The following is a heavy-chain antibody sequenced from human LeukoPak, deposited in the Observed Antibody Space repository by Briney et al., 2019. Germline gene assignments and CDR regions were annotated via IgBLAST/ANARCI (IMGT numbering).Heavy chain of an antibody. J-gene: IGHJ6*03. CDR2: INPSGGIT. CDR3: ARGAVAKNYYYYYMDV. Sequence: VASVKVSCKASGYTFTNYYMHWVRQAPGQGLEWMGIINPSGGITNYAQKFQGRVTITADESTSTAYMELSSLRSEDTAVYYCARGAVAKNYYYYYMDVWGKGTTVTISS. V-gene: IGHV1-46*01. CDR1: GYTFTNYY. D-gene: IGHD5-12*01.